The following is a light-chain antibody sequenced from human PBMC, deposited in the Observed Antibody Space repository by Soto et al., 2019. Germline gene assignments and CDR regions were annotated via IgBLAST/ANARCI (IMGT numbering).Light chain of an antibody. CDR3: QQYNTYWT. J-gene: IGKJ1*01. Sequence: LQMTQSPSTLSASVGDRVTITCRASRSISTWLAWYQQKPGKAPNLLIYDASSLESGVPSRFSGSGSGTEFTLTISSLQPDDFATYYCQQYNTYWTFGQGTKVDIK. CDR1: RSISTW. CDR2: DAS. V-gene: IGKV1-5*01.